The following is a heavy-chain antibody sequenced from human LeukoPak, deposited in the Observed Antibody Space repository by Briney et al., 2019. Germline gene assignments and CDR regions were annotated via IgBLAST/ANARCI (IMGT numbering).Heavy chain of an antibody. CDR2: ISGSSSPI. CDR3: ARDRSRGGWYAEVDS. CDR1: GFTFSSYG. V-gene: IGHV3-48*04. D-gene: IGHD6-19*01. J-gene: IGHJ4*02. Sequence: PGGSLRLSCAASGFTFSSYGMNWVRQAPGKGLEWISYISGSSSPIYYADSVRGRFAISRDNAKNSLYLQMKSLRAEDTAVYYCARDRSRGGWYAEVDSWGQGTLVTVSS.